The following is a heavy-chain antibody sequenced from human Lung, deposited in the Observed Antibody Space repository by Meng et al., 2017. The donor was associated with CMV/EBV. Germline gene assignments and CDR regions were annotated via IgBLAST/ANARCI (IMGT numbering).Heavy chain of an antibody. J-gene: IGHJ4*02. V-gene: IGHV4-4*02. CDR3: ASFPPPGKQWLVTDY. CDR1: GGSISSSNW. CDR2: IYHSGST. Sequence: GRRQESGPGLVKPSGTLSLTCAVSGGSISSSNWWSWVRQPPGKGLEWIGEIYHSGSTNYNPSLKSRVTISVDKSKNQFSLKLSSVTAADTAVYYCASFPPPGKQWLVTDYWGQGTLVTVSS. D-gene: IGHD6-19*01.